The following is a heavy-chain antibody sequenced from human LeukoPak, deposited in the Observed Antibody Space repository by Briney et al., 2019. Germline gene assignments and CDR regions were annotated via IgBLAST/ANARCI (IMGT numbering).Heavy chain of an antibody. CDR2: ISYDGSNK. J-gene: IGHJ6*02. CDR3: ARDRYGTGTTSSYYYYYGMDV. Sequence: PGGSLRLSCAASGFTFSSYAMHWVRQAPGKGLEWVAVISYDGSNKYYADSVKGRFTISRDNSKNTLYLQMNSLRAEDTAVYYCARDRYGTGTTSSYYYYYGMDVWGQGTTVTVSS. D-gene: IGHD1-1*01. V-gene: IGHV3-30*04. CDR1: GFTFSSYA.